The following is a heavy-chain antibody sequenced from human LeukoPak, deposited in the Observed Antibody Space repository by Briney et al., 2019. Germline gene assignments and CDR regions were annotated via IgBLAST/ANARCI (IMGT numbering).Heavy chain of an antibody. V-gene: IGHV3-23*01. D-gene: IGHD1/OR15-1a*01. CDR1: EFSVGSNY. Sequence: PGGSLRLSCAASEFSVGSNYMTWVRQAPGKGLEWVSIISDSGANTYYADSVRGRFTISRDNSKNTLYLQMNSLRAEDTAVYYCAKGGEQVTWNFQNWGQGTLVTVSS. CDR3: AKGGEQVTWNFQN. J-gene: IGHJ1*01. CDR2: ISDSGANT.